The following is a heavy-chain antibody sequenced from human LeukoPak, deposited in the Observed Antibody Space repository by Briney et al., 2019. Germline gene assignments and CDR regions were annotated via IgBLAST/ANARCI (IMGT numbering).Heavy chain of an antibody. CDR3: ARAGSGSSRFFDY. J-gene: IGHJ4*02. CDR2: ISAYNGNT. Sequence: ASVKVSCKASGYTFTGYYMHWVRQAPGQGLEWMGWISAYNGNTNYPQKPQGRVTMTTDTSTTTAYMELRSLRSDDAAVYYCARAGSGSSRFFDYWGQGTLVTVSS. CDR1: GYTFTGYY. D-gene: IGHD1-26*01. V-gene: IGHV1-18*04.